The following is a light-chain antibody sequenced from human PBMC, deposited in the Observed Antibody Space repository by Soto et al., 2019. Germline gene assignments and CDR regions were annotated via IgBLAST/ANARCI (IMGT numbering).Light chain of an antibody. CDR1: SSNIGAGYE. J-gene: IGLJ2*01. CDR2: GNT. V-gene: IGLV1-40*01. CDR3: QPYESSLSVWI. Sequence: QSVLTQPPSVSGAPGQRVTISCTGSSSNIGAGYEVHWYQQIPGTAPKLLIYGNTNRPSGVPDRFSASKSGTSASLAITGLQAEDEADYYCQPYESSLSVWIFGGGPKLTVL.